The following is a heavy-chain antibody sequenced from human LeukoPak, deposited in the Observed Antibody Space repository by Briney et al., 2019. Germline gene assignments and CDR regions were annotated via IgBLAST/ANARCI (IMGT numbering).Heavy chain of an antibody. CDR1: GFTFSSYA. D-gene: IGHD6-13*01. J-gene: IGHJ6*02. CDR3: AKDGQQLVNYYGLDV. Sequence: GGSLRLSCAASGFTFSSYAMGWVRQAPGKGLQWVSAISGTGGTTYYADSVKGRFTISRDNSKNTLYLQMNSLRAEDTALYYCAKDGQQLVNYYGLDVWGQGTTVTVSS. V-gene: IGHV3-23*01. CDR2: ISGTGGTT.